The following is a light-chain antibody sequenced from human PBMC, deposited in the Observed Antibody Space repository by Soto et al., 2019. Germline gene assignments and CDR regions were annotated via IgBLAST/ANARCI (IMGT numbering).Light chain of an antibody. CDR3: AAWDDSLNGPYV. J-gene: IGLJ1*01. V-gene: IGLV1-44*01. CDR1: SSNIGSNT. Sequence: QSVLTQPPSASGTPGQRVTISCSGSSSNIGSNTVSWYQQLPGTAPKLLIYSNNQRPSGVPDRFSGSKSGTSASLAISGLQSEDEADYYCAAWDDSLNGPYVFGTGTKVTV. CDR2: SNN.